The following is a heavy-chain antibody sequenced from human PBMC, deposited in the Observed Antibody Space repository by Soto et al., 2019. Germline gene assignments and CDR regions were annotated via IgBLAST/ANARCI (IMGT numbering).Heavy chain of an antibody. CDR3: ASHYDSSCYYSRGLDY. J-gene: IGHJ4*02. V-gene: IGHV1-69*12. CDR1: GGTFSSYA. D-gene: IGHD3-22*01. Sequence: QVQLVQSGAEVKKPGSSVKVSCKASGGTFSSYAISWVRQAPGQGLEWMGGIIPIFGTADYAQKFKGRVTITADESPSTGNMERSSLRSDDTAVYYCASHYDSSCYYSRGLDYWGQGTLVTVSS. CDR2: IIPIFGTA.